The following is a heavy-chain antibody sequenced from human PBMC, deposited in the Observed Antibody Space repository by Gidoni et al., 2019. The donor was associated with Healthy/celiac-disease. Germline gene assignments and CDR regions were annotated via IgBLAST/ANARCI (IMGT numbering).Heavy chain of an antibody. CDR2: ISSSSSYI. CDR3: ARDRSVTTRFSPYYYYYGMDV. D-gene: IGHD4-17*01. CDR1: GFTFSSYS. J-gene: IGHJ6*02. Sequence: EVQLVESGGGLVKPGGSLRLSCAASGFTFSSYSMNWVRQAPGKGLEWVSSISSSSSYIYYADSVKGRFTISRDNAKNSLYLQMNSLRAEDTAVYYCARDRSVTTRFSPYYYYYGMDVWGQGTTVTVSS. V-gene: IGHV3-21*01.